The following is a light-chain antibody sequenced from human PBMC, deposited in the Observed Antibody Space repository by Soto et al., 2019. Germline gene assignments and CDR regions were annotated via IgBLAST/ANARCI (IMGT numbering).Light chain of an antibody. J-gene: IGLJ1*01. Sequence: QSALTQPSSVSGSPGQSITISCTGTCSDVGKYNLVSWYQQHPGKAPKVMILQGYKRPSGVSNRFSGSKFGNTASLTISGLQAEDEADYYCCAYATTYTYVFGTGTKVTVL. CDR3: CAYATTYTYV. CDR2: QGY. CDR1: CSDVGKYNL. V-gene: IGLV2-23*01.